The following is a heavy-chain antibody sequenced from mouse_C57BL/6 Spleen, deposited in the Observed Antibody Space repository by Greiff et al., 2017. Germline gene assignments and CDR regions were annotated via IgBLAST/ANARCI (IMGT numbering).Heavy chain of an antibody. CDR2: IDPNSGGT. CDR3: ARGHAITTVGAMDY. J-gene: IGHJ4*01. Sequence: QVQLKQPGAELVKPGASVKLSCKASGYTFTSYWMHWVKQRPGRGLEWIGRIDPNSGGTKYNEKFKSKATLTVDKPSSTAYMQLSSLTSEDSAVYDCARGHAITTVGAMDYWGQGTSVTVSS. V-gene: IGHV1-72*01. D-gene: IGHD1-1*01. CDR1: GYTFTSYW.